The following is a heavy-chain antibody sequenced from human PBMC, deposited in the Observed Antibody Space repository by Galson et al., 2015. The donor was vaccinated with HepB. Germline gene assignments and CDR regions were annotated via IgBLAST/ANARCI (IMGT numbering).Heavy chain of an antibody. Sequence: SLRLSCAASGFTFSSYGMHWVRQAPGKGLEWVAVISYDGSNKYYADSVKGRFTISRDNSKNTLYLQMNSLRAEDTAVYYCAKDATYRRGYCSGGSCYPRYYYYGMDVWGQGTTVTVSS. CDR1: GFTFSSYG. CDR3: AKDATYRRGYCSGGSCYPRYYYYGMDV. J-gene: IGHJ6*02. V-gene: IGHV3-30*18. D-gene: IGHD2-15*01. CDR2: ISYDGSNK.